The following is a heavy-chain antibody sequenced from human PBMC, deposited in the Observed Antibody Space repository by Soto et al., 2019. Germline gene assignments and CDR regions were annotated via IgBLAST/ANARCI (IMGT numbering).Heavy chain of an antibody. CDR3: TRGGYWQFDS. CDR1: GGSITSNYS. CDR2: IYYSGRT. J-gene: IGHJ4*02. V-gene: IGHV4-4*02. Sequence: SETLSLTCSVSGGSITSNYSWSWVRRPPGKGLEWIGEIYYSGRTSYKSSLKSRVSTSIDSTKNQFTLNLRAVTAADTAVYYWTRGGYWQFDSWGQGTLVTVSS. D-gene: IGHD2-8*02.